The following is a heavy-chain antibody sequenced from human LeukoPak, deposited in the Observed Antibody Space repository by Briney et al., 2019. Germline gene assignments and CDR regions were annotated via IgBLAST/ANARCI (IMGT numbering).Heavy chain of an antibody. D-gene: IGHD4-11*01. V-gene: IGHV3-30*18. J-gene: IGHJ4*02. CDR3: AKDLPAETKMGGFDF. CDR2: ISFDGKNQ. Sequence: GGSLRLSCAGSGFNFNNSGMHWVRQAPGKGLEWVAVISFDGKNQHYAGSAKGRFTTSRDNSNNTVYLQMNSLRPEDTAVYYCAKDLPAETKMGGFDFWGQGALVTISS. CDR1: GFNFNNSG.